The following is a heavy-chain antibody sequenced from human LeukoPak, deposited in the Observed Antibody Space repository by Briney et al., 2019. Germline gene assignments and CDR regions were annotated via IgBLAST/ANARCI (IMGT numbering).Heavy chain of an antibody. V-gene: IGHV4-34*01. D-gene: IGHD6-6*01. J-gene: IGHJ3*02. Sequence: SETLSLTCAVYGGSFSGYYWSWIRQPPGKGLEWIGEINHSGSTNYNPSLKSRVTMSVDTSKNQFSLKLSSVTAADTAVYYCARGQYSSSPRDAFDIWGQGTMVTVSS. CDR2: INHSGST. CDR1: GGSFSGYY. CDR3: ARGQYSSSPRDAFDI.